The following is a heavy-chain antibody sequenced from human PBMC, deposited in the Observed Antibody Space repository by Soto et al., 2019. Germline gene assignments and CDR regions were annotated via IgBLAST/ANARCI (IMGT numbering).Heavy chain of an antibody. J-gene: IGHJ4*02. CDR3: ATGRLWRYYYDSSGYYPY. Sequence: ASVKVSCKVSGYTLTELSIHWVRQGPGKGLEWMGGFDPEDGETIYAQKFQGRVTMTEDTSTDTAYMELSSLRSEDTAVYYCATGRLWRYYYDSSGYYPYWGQGTLVTVSS. CDR1: GYTLTELS. D-gene: IGHD3-22*01. CDR2: FDPEDGET. V-gene: IGHV1-24*01.